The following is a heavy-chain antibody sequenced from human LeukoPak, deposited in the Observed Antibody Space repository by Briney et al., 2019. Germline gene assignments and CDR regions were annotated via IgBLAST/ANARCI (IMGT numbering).Heavy chain of an antibody. Sequence: PGGSLRLSCAASGFTVSSNYMSWVRQAPGKGLVWVSRINSDGSSTSYADSVKGRFTISRDNAKNTLYLQMNSLRAEDTAVYYCAREGFTNFDYWGQGTLVTVSS. CDR3: AREGFTNFDY. V-gene: IGHV3-74*01. D-gene: IGHD3-3*01. CDR1: GFTVSSNY. J-gene: IGHJ4*02. CDR2: INSDGSST.